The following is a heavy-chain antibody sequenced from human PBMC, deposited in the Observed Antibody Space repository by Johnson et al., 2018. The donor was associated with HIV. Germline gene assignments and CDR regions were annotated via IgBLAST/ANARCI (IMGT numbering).Heavy chain of an antibody. CDR1: GFTFGSYS. CDR2: IKEEGNDK. Sequence: VQLVEAGGGLVPPGGSLRLSCAASGFTFGSYSMSWVRPAQGKGLERVAKIKEEGNDKHAVHCARGRFTISRDNAKNSMYRQLNRLRAEDTAVYYCAKTIARNAFDIWGQGTMVTVSS. V-gene: IGHV3-7*03. D-gene: IGHD3-9*01. J-gene: IGHJ3*02. CDR3: AKTIARNAFDI.